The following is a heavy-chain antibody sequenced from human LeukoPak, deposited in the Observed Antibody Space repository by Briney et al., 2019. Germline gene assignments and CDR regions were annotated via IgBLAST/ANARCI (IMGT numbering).Heavy chain of an antibody. D-gene: IGHD6-19*01. J-gene: IGHJ4*02. CDR1: GGSISSSSYY. CDR2: IYYSGST. Sequence: SETLSLTCTVSGGSISSSSYYWGWIRQPLGKGLEWIGSIYYSGSTYYNPSLKSRVTISVDTSKNQFSLKLSSVTAADTAVYYCARHARYSSGWYDLLDYWGQGTLVTVSS. V-gene: IGHV4-39*01. CDR3: ARHARYSSGWYDLLDY.